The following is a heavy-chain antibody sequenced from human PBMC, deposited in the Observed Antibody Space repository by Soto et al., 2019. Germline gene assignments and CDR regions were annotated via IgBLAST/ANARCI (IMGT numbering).Heavy chain of an antibody. CDR2: ISYDGSDK. J-gene: IGHJ5*02. D-gene: IGHD3-16*01. V-gene: IGHV3-30*18. CDR1: GCNFSSYG. CDR3: AKTAGYDYVWGSSGLDP. Sequence: GGPLRLSCAGSGCNFSSYGMHWVRQAPGKGLEWVAVISYDGSDKYYGDSVKGRFTISRDDSKNTLYLQMNSLRVEDTAIYYCAKTAGYDYVWGSSGLDPWGQGTLVTVSS.